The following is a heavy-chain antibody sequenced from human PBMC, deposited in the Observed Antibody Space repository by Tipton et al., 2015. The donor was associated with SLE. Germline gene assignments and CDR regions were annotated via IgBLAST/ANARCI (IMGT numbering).Heavy chain of an antibody. CDR1: GFTFSSYA. CDR3: AKGVVVLGFGMDV. D-gene: IGHD2-15*01. J-gene: IGHJ6*02. Sequence: SLRLSCAASGFTFSSYAMSWVRQAPGKGLEWVSAISGSGGSTYYADSVKGRFTISRDNSKNTLYLQMNSLRAEDTAVYYCAKGVVVLGFGMDVWGQGTTVTVSS. CDR2: ISGSGGST. V-gene: IGHV3-23*01.